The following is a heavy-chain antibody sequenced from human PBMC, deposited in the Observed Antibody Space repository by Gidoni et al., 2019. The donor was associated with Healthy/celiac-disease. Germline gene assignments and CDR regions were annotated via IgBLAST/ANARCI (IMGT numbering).Heavy chain of an antibody. CDR2: IWYDGSNK. CDR1: GFTFSSYG. Sequence: QVQLVESGGGVVQPGRSLRLSCAASGFTFSSYGMHWVRQAPGKGLEWVAVIWYDGSNKYYADSVKGRFTISRDNSKNTLYLQMNSLRAEDTAVYYCARVDDWNDLRGGYAFDIWGQGTMVTVSS. D-gene: IGHD1-1*01. CDR3: ARVDDWNDLRGGYAFDI. J-gene: IGHJ3*02. V-gene: IGHV3-33*01.